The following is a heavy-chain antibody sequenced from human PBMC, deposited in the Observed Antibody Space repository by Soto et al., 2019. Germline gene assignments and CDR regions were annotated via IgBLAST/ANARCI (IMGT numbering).Heavy chain of an antibody. CDR2: IYYSGST. CDR3: ARSPVGDYVIAVRYWYFDL. CDR1: GGSISSSSYY. V-gene: IGHV4-39*01. J-gene: IGHJ2*01. D-gene: IGHD4-17*01. Sequence: QLQLQESGPGLVKPSETLSLTCTVSGGSISSSSYYWGWIRQPPGKGLEWIGSIYYSGSTYYNPSLKSRVTISVDTSKNQFSLKLSSVTAADTAVYYCARSPVGDYVIAVRYWYFDLWGRGTLVTVSS.